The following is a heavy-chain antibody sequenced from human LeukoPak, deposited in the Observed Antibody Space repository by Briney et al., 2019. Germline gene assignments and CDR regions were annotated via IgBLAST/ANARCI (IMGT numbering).Heavy chain of an antibody. CDR1: GFTFSSYA. J-gene: IGHJ4*02. CDR2: ISGSGGST. CDR3: AKDRISYGSGSRPLGD. Sequence: GGSLRLSCAASGFTFSSYAMSWVRQAPGKGLEWVSAISGSGGSTYYADSVKGRFTISRDNSKNTLYLQMKSLRAEDTAVYYCAKDRISYGSGSRPLGDWGQGTLVTVSS. D-gene: IGHD3-10*01. V-gene: IGHV3-23*01.